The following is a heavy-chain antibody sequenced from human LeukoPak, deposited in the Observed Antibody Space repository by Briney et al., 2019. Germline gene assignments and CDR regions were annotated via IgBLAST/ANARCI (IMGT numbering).Heavy chain of an antibody. CDR3: AKAMRGCERSIDY. CDR1: GFTFSSFS. Sequence: PGGSLRLSCAASGFTFSSFSMNWVRQAPGKGLEWISYISSSGSTIWYADSVKGRFTISRDNGNNSMYLKMTSLRAEDTAVYFCAKAMRGCERSIDYWGQGTLVTVSS. D-gene: IGHD3-10*01. J-gene: IGHJ4*02. V-gene: IGHV3-48*01. CDR2: ISSSGSTI.